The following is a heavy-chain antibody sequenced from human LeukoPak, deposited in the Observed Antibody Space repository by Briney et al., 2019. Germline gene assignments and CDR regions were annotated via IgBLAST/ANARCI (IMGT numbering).Heavy chain of an antibody. CDR3: ARLYIGQEGLWNSRKYYYGSGRSRNHWFDP. CDR1: GVSFSGYY. D-gene: IGHD3-10*01. Sequence: PSETLSLTCAVYGVSFSGYYWSWIRQPPGKGLEWIGEINHSGSTNYNPSLKSRVTISVDTSKNQFSLKLSSVTAADTAVYYCARLYIGQEGLWNSRKYYYGSGRSRNHWFDPWGQGTLVTVSS. CDR2: INHSGST. J-gene: IGHJ5*02. V-gene: IGHV4-34*01.